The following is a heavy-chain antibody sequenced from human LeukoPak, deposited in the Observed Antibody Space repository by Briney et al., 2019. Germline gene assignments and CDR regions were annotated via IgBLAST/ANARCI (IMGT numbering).Heavy chain of an antibody. D-gene: IGHD5-18*01. Sequence: ASVKVSCKASGYTFTSYYMHWVRQAPGQGLEWMGIINPSGGSTSYAQKFQGRVTMTRDMSTSTVYVELSSLRSEDTAVYYCARSTWIQLLFDYWGQGTLVTVSS. CDR3: ARSTWIQLLFDY. J-gene: IGHJ4*02. CDR2: INPSGGST. V-gene: IGHV1-46*01. CDR1: GYTFTSYY.